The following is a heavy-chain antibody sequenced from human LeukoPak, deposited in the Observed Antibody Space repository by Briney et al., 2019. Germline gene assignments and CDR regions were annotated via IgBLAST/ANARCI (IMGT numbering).Heavy chain of an antibody. CDR2: ISADGGTT. Sequence: GGSLRLSCAASGFTFDDCAIHWVRQAPGKGLEWVSLISADGGTTYYADSVKGRFTISRDNGKNSLYLQMNSLRTEDTALYYCAGYNWNYYFDYWGQGTLVTVSS. CDR3: AGYNWNYYFDY. V-gene: IGHV3-43*02. CDR1: GFTFDDCA. D-gene: IGHD1-7*01. J-gene: IGHJ4*02.